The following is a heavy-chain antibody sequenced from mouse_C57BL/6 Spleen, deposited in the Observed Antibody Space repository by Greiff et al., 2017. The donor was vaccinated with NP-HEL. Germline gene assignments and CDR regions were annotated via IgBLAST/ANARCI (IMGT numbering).Heavy chain of an antibody. CDR2: IWSGGST. V-gene: IGHV2-2*01. J-gene: IGHJ3*01. CDR1: GFSLTSYG. Sequence: VKLMESGPGLVQPSQSLSITCTVSGFSLTSYGVHWVRQSPGKGLEWLGVIWSGGSTDYNAAFISRLSISKDNSKSQVFFKMNSLQADDTAIYYCARRDDYDKRTWFAYWGQGTLVTVSA. D-gene: IGHD2-4*01. CDR3: ARRDDYDKRTWFAY.